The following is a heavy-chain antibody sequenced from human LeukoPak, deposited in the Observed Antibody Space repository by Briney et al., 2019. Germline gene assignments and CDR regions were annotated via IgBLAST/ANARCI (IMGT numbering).Heavy chain of an antibody. V-gene: IGHV1-2*02. CDR3: ARGSGQFGEYDFDY. D-gene: IGHD3-10*01. CDR2: INPNSGVT. J-gene: IGHJ4*02. CDR1: GGTFSSYA. Sequence: GASVKVSCKASGGTFSSYAISWVRQAPGQGLEWMGWINPNSGVTNYAQKFQGRVIMTRDTSINTAYMDLSRLTSDDTAVYYCARGSGQFGEYDFDYWGQGTLVTVSS.